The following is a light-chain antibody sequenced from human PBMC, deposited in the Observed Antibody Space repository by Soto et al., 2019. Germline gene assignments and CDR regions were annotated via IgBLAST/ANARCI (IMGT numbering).Light chain of an antibody. V-gene: IGKV1D-16*01. CDR1: QGISTW. J-gene: IGKJ1*01. CDR2: GAS. CDR3: QQYDRYPRT. Sequence: DIPMTQFPSSVSASVGDRVNITCRASQGISTWLAWYQQKPERAPKSLIYGASRLQSGVPPRFSGSGSETDFTLTISGLQPEDFATYYCQQYDRYPRTFGQGTKVDIK.